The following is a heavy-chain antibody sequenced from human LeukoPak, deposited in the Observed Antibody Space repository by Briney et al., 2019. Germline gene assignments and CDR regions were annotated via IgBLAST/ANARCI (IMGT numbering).Heavy chain of an antibody. CDR2: IGGSGGST. CDR3: AKGPYSSSWYYFDY. J-gene: IGHJ4*02. Sequence: PGGSLRLSCAASGFTFSNYAMSWVRQAPGKGLEWVPVIGGSGGSTFYADSVRGRITISRDNSKNTLYLQMNSLRAEDTAVYYCAKGPYSSSWYYFDYWGQGTLVTVSS. CDR1: GFTFSNYA. D-gene: IGHD6-13*01. V-gene: IGHV3-23*01.